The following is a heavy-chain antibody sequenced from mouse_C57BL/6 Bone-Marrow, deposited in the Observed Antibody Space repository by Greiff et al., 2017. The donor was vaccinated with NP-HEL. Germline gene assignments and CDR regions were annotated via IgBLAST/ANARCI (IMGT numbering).Heavy chain of an antibody. CDR3: ARSADSSWFAY. V-gene: IGHV5-17*02. CDR1: GFTFSSFG. Sequence: VQLQQSGGGLVQPGGSRKLSCAASGFTFSSFGMHWVRQAPEKGLEWVAYISSGSSTIYYADTVKGRFTISRDNPKNTLFLQMTSLRSEDTAMYYCARSADSSWFAYWGQGTLVTVSA. CDR2: ISSGSSTI. J-gene: IGHJ3*01.